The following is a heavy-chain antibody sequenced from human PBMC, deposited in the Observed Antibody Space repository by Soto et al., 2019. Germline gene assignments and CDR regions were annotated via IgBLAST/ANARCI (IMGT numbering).Heavy chain of an antibody. J-gene: IGHJ6*02. D-gene: IGHD3-16*01. Sequence: GGSLRLSCAASGFRFDDYNMHWVRQAPGKGLEWVSLITWNGGNTYYADSVKGRFTISRDGTTKSVSLQMTSLKREDTGLYYCARETLSYGSALDVWGQGTTVTVSS. CDR1: GFRFDDYN. CDR2: ITWNGGNT. V-gene: IGHV3-43*01. CDR3: ARETLSYGSALDV.